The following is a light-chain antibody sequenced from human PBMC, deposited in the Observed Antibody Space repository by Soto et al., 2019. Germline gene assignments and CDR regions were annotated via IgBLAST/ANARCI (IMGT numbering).Light chain of an antibody. CDR1: NSNIMAGYD. CDR2: GNS. V-gene: IGLV1-40*01. J-gene: IGLJ1*01. CDR3: QEYESRLSGYD. Sequence: SIQTPPPSVTRAQGDRVSFSGTGRNSNIMAGYDVHWYHQVPGTAPKLLIYGNSNRPSGVPDRFSGYKSGTSASLAITGLQAEDEADYYCQEYESRLSGYDFGRGTKLTVL.